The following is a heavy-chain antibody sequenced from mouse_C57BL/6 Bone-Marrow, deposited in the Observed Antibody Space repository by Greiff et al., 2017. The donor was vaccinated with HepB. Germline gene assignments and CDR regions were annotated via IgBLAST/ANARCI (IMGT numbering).Heavy chain of an antibody. Sequence: QVQLQQPGAELVKPGASVKMSCKASGYTFTSYWITWVKQRPGQGLEWIGDIYPGSGSINYNEKFKSKATLTVDKSSLTAYMQLSSLTSEDSAVYYVASYGDAFWGRGTLVTVSA. D-gene: IGHD1-1*02. V-gene: IGHV1-55*01. CDR3: ASYGDAF. CDR2: IYPGSGSI. J-gene: IGHJ3*01. CDR1: GYTFTSYW.